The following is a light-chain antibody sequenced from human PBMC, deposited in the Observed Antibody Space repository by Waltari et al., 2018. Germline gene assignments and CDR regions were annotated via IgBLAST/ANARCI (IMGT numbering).Light chain of an antibody. J-gene: IGKJ1*01. CDR2: AAS. CDR1: QSISSY. V-gene: IGKV1-39*01. Sequence: MTKSPFSLSESVGDGVTITCRASQSISSYLNWYQQKPGKAPKLLIYAASSLQSGIPSRFSGSGSGRDFTLSISSLQPEDFATYCCQQSYSQTRTFGQGTKVEIK. CDR3: QQSYSQTRT.